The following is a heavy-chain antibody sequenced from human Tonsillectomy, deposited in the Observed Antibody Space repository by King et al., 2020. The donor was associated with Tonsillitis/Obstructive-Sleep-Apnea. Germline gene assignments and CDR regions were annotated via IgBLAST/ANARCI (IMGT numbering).Heavy chain of an antibody. D-gene: IGHD4-23*01. J-gene: IGHJ6*03. CDR2: ISYDGSNK. CDR3: ARAQEVRWTPGNLYYMDV. CDR1: GFTFNDYA. Sequence: QLVQSGGGVVQPGRSLRLSCAASGFTFNDYAMHWVRQAPGKGLEWGAVISYDGSNKYYADSVKGRFTISRDNSNNTLYLQMNSLRAEDTAVYYCARAQEVRWTPGNLYYMDVWGKGTTVTVSS. V-gene: IGHV3-30*04.